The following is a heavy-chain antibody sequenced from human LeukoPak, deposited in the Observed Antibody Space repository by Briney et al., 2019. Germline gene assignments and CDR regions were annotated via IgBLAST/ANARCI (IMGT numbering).Heavy chain of an antibody. J-gene: IGHJ4*02. CDR2: ISWNSGSI. CDR3: ARGAVAAAGLFDY. CDR1: GFNFDDCA. V-gene: IGHV3-9*01. Sequence: GRSLRLSCAASGFNFDDCAMHWVRQAPGKGLEWVSGISWNSGSITYADSVKGRFTISRDSAENSLFLQMNSLRAEDTAFYYCARGAVAAAGLFDYWGQGTLVTVSS. D-gene: IGHD6-13*01.